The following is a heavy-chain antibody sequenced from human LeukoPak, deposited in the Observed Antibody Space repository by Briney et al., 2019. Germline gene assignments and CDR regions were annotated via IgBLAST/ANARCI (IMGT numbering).Heavy chain of an antibody. D-gene: IGHD3-10*01. CDR1: GFSFSSYG. CDR3: AREGYYGSGSPPSLYFDY. CDR2: TSSDLNVK. J-gene: IGHJ4*02. V-gene: IGHV3-30*03. Sequence: GRSLRLSCAASGFSFSSYGMHWVRQAPGKGLEWVAVTSSDLNVKLYADSVKGRFTISRDNSRSTLYLQMNSLRPEDTAIYYCAREGYYGSGSPPSLYFDYWGQGTLVTVSS.